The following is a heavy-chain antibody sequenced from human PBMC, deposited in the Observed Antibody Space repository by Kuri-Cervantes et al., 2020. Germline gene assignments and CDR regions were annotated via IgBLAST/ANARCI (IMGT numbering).Heavy chain of an antibody. CDR3: VSGAFDI. CDR1: GFTFSTYW. Sequence: GGSLRLSCAASGFTFSTYWMHWVRQAPGKGLVWVSGISWNSGSIGYADSVKGRFTISRVNAKNSLYLQMNSLRAEDTALYYCVSGAFDIWGQGTMVTVSS. V-gene: IGHV3-9*01. J-gene: IGHJ3*02. CDR2: ISWNSGSI.